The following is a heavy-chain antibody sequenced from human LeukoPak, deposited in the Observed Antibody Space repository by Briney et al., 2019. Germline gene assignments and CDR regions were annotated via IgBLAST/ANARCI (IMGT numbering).Heavy chain of an antibody. V-gene: IGHV4-4*02. CDR3: ARVSSGWYRNFDY. Sequence: SETLSLTCAVSGGSISSSNWWSWVRQPPGKGLEWIGEIYHSGSTNYNPSLKSRVTISVVKSKNQFSLKLSSVTAADTAVYYCARVSSGWYRNFDYWGQGTLVTVSS. J-gene: IGHJ4*02. CDR2: IYHSGST. D-gene: IGHD6-19*01. CDR1: GGSISSSNW.